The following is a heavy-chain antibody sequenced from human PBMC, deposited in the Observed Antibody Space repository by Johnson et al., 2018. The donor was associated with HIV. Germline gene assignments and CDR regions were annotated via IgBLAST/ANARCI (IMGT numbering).Heavy chain of an antibody. CDR1: GFTFDDYG. Sequence: VQLVESGGGVVRPGGSLRLSCAASGFTFDDYGMSWVRQAPGKGLEWVSGINWNGDSTDYDDTGKGRFTVSRDSAKKYLYLQMNSLRAEDTSLYYCARGCSVLQHLEWSFAAFDIWGQGTMVTVSS. V-gene: IGHV3-20*04. CDR2: INWNGDST. CDR3: ARGCSVLQHLEWSFAAFDI. J-gene: IGHJ3*02. D-gene: IGHD3-3*01.